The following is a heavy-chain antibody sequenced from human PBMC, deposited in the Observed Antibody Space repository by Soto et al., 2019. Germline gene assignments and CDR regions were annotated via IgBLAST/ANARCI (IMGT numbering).Heavy chain of an antibody. V-gene: IGHV3-21*01. CDR1: GFTFSSYS. CDR3: ARDLSTYYDILTGYYPFDY. CDR2: ISSSSSYI. Sequence: GGSLRLSCAASGFTFSSYSMNWVRQAPGKGLEWVSSISSSSSYIYYADSVKVRFTISRDNAKNSLYLQMNSLRAEDTAVYYCARDLSTYYDILTGYYPFDYWGQGALVTVSS. J-gene: IGHJ4*02. D-gene: IGHD3-9*01.